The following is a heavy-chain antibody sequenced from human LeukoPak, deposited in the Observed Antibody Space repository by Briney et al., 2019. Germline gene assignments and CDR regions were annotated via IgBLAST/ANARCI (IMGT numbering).Heavy chain of an antibody. J-gene: IGHJ4*02. D-gene: IGHD5-18*01. V-gene: IGHV3-43*01. CDR1: GFNFDRYT. CDR3: ATELDTLFFDY. Sequence: GGSRRLSCATSGFNFDRYTIHWVRQAPGKGLEWVSPAGWAGGATFYSDSVRSRFTISRDSSRKSVYLQMNSLTTDDTALYFCATELDTLFFDYWGQGALVTVSS. CDR2: AGWAGGAT.